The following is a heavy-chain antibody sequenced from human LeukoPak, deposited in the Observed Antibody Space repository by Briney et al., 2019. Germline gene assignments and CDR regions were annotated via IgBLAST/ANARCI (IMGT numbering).Heavy chain of an antibody. J-gene: IGHJ4*02. CDR1: GFTFSSYS. V-gene: IGHV3-21*06. CDR2: PSSSSSNM. CDR3: ARGPVTDY. Sequence: PGGSLRLSCAASGFTFSSYSMNWVRQAPGKGLEWVSSPSSSSSNMYYADSVKGRFTISRDNAKNSLYLQMNSLRAEDTAVYYCARGPVTDYWGQGTLVTVSS.